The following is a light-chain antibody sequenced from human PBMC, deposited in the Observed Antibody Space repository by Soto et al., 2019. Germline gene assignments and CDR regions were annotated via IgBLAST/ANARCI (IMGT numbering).Light chain of an antibody. J-gene: IGKJ2*01. CDR2: GAS. CDR3: QQNGNSPYT. V-gene: IGKV3-20*01. Sequence: EIVLTQSPGTLSLSPGERATLSCRASQDVSSNYLAWYQQKPGQAPRRPIYGASSRSTVIPDRYSGSGSGTGFSLTIRCLEPEDLAVYFCQQNGNSPYTSGQGTKLEIK. CDR1: QDVSSNY.